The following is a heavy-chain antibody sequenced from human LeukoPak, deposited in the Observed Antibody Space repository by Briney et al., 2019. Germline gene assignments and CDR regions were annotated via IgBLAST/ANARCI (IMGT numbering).Heavy chain of an antibody. J-gene: IGHJ4*02. D-gene: IGHD1-26*01. CDR2: ISYDGSNK. Sequence: PGGSLRLSCAPSGFTFSSYAMHWVRRAPGKGLEWVAVISYDGSNKYYADSVKGRFTISRDNSKNTLYLQMNSLRAEDTAVYYCARDPSTLIVGALFDYWGQGTLVTVSS. CDR3: ARDPSTLIVGALFDY. CDR1: GFTFSSYA. V-gene: IGHV3-30-3*01.